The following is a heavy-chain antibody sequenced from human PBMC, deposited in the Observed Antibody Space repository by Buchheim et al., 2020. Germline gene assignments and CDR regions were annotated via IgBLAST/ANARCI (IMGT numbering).Heavy chain of an antibody. D-gene: IGHD3-22*01. CDR2: IYYSGST. V-gene: IGHV4-31*03. J-gene: IGHJ5*02. CDR1: GGSISSGGYY. Sequence: QVQLQESGPGLVKPSQTLSLTCTVSGGSISSGGYYWSWIRQHPGKGLEWIGYIYYSGSTYYNPSLKSRVTISVDTSKTQFSLKLSSVTAADTAVYYCARDLVNYYDSSGYYSGVGWFDPWGQGTL. CDR3: ARDLVNYYDSSGYYSGVGWFDP.